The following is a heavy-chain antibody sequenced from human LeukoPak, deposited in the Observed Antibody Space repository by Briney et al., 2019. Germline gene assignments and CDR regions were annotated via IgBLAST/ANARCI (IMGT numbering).Heavy chain of an antibody. CDR1: GFTFSSYS. Sequence: PGGSLRLSCAASGFTFSSYSMNWVRQAPGKGLEWVSSISSITSYIYYADSVKGRFTIYRDNAKNSLYLQMNSLRAEDTAVYYCARGPYCSSTSCSPSWFDPWGQGTLVTVSS. J-gene: IGHJ5*02. V-gene: IGHV3-21*01. CDR3: ARGPYCSSTSCSPSWFDP. D-gene: IGHD2-2*01. CDR2: ISSITSYI.